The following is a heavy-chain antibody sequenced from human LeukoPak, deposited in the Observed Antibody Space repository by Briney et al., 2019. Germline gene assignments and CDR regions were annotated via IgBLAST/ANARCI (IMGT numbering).Heavy chain of an antibody. CDR1: GFTFSSYW. V-gene: IGHV3-7*01. CDR2: INQDGSGK. D-gene: IGHD3-22*01. CDR3: SRDEFYDSSSYYPPFDY. Sequence: GGSLRLSCAASGFTFSSYWMSWVRQAPGKGLEWVANINQDGSGKYYVDSVKGRFTISRDNAKNSLYLQMNSLSAEDTAVFYCSRDEFYDSSSYYPPFDYWGQGTLVTVSS. J-gene: IGHJ4*02.